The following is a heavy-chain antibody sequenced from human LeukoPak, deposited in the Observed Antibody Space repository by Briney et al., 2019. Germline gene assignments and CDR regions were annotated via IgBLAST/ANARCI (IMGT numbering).Heavy chain of an antibody. J-gene: IGHJ6*02. Sequence: PGGSLRLSCAASGFTFSSYAMHWVRQAPGKGLEWVAVISYDGSSKYYADSVKGRFTISRDNSKNTLYLQMNSLRAEDTAVYYCARGGYSYGHTYYYYYYGMDVWGQGTTVTVSS. D-gene: IGHD5-18*01. CDR3: ARGGYSYGHTYYYYYYGMDV. CDR1: GFTFSSYA. CDR2: ISYDGSSK. V-gene: IGHV3-30-3*01.